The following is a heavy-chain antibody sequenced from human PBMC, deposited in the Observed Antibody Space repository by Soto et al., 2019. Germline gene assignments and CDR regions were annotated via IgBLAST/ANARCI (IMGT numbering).Heavy chain of an antibody. V-gene: IGHV3-23*01. J-gene: IGHJ4*02. D-gene: IGHD3-3*01. CDR3: ANLGQYYDFWSGTDLDFDY. CDR1: GFTFSSYA. CDR2: ISGSGVST. Sequence: EVQLSESGGGLVQPGGSLRLSCAASGFTFSSYAMSWVRQAPGKGLEWVSAISGSGVSTYYADSVKGRFTISRDNSKNTLYLQMNSLRAEDTAVYYCANLGQYYDFWSGTDLDFDYWGQGTLVTVSS.